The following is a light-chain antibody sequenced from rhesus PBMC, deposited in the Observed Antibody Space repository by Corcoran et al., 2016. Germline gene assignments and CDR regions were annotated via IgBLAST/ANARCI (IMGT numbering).Light chain of an antibody. V-gene: IGKV1-32*02. Sequence: DIQMSQSPSSLSASVGDRVTITCRASQDISSYLNWYQQKPGKAPKLLMYYINGLPSWVPSRFSGSGSGKDFTLTISSLKPEDFATYYCQQGNSNPYSFGQGTKVEIK. CDR3: QQGNSNPYS. J-gene: IGKJ2*01. CDR1: QDISSY. CDR2: YIN.